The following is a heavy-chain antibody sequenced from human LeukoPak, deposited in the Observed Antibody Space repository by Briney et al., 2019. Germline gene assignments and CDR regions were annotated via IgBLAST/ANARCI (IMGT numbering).Heavy chain of an antibody. CDR1: GFTFSSYA. V-gene: IGHV3-23*01. CDR2: ISGSGAST. J-gene: IGHJ3*02. D-gene: IGHD3-10*01. CDR3: AKRDGHYYVSGKSAFDI. Sequence: HPGGSLRLSCAASGFTFSSYAMSWVRQAPGKGLEWVSTISGSGASTYYADSVKGRFTISRDNSKDTLYLQMDSLRAEDTAGYYCAKRDGHYYVSGKSAFDIWGQGTMVAVSS.